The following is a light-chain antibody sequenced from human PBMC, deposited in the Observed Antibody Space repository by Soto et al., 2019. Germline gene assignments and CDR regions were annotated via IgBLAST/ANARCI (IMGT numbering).Light chain of an antibody. V-gene: IGLV2-14*03. CDR2: DAT. Sequence: QSALTQPASVSGSPGQSITISCTGTSSDVGGYNYVSWYQQHPGKAPKLMIYDATDRPSGVSHRFSGSKSGNTASLTISGLQAEDEADYYCSSYTSSSTDVVFGGGTKLTVL. CDR3: SSYTSSSTDVV. J-gene: IGLJ2*01. CDR1: SSDVGGYNY.